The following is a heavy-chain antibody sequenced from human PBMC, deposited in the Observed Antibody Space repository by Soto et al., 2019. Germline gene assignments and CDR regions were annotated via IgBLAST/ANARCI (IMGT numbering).Heavy chain of an antibody. CDR1: GFTFSSYG. CDR3: AKESSISWCYETPHYYLDV. CDR2: ISYDGSNK. Sequence: GGSLRLSCAASGFTFSSYGMHWVRQAPGKGLEWVAVISYDGSNKYYADSVKGRFTISRDNSKNTLYLQMNSLRAEDTAVYYCAKESSISWCYETPHYYLDVSGRRTT. J-gene: IGHJ6*03. V-gene: IGHV3-30*18. D-gene: IGHD2-8*01.